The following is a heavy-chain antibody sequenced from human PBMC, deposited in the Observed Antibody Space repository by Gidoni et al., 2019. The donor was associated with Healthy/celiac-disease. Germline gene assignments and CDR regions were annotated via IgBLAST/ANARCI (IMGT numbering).Heavy chain of an antibody. D-gene: IGHD6-13*01. J-gene: IGHJ4*02. CDR2: IWYDGSNK. V-gene: IGHV3-33*01. CDR1: GFTFSSYG. Sequence: QVQLVESGGGVVQPGRSLRLSCAASGFTFSSYGMHWVRQAPGKGLEWVAVIWYDGSNKYYADSVKGRFTISRDNSKNTLYLQMNSLRAEDTAVYYCARGDLAAAGVDYWGQGTLVTVSS. CDR3: ARGDLAAAGVDY.